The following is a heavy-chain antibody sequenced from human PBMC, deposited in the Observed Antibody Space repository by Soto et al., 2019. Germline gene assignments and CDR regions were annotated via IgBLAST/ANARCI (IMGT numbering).Heavy chain of an antibody. CDR3: ARDLVLIHYSNSFYFDY. J-gene: IGHJ4*02. CDR1: GYTFTSNY. Sequence: QVQLVQSGAELKKPGASVKVSCKASGYTFTSNYIHWVRQAPGQGLEWMGIINPSGGSTSYPQKFQGRVTVTRDTSTSKVYMELSSLRSEDTAVYYCARDLVLIHYSNSFYFDYWGQGTLVNVSS. V-gene: IGHV1-46*01. CDR2: INPSGGST. D-gene: IGHD6-13*01.